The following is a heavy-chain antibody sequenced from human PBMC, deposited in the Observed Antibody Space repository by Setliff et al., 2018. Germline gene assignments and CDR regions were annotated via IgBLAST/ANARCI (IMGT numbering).Heavy chain of an antibody. CDR1: TGSLNRNGYY. Sequence: KPSETLSLTCTVSTGSLNRNGYYWAWVRQPPGKGLEWIASVYHRGTTYYNPALKSRVTTSVDTSKNQFSLKLISVTAADTAVYYCAKDKYSFVSGIYGNSFDLWGQGTMVTVSS. CDR2: VYHRGTT. D-gene: IGHD3-16*02. V-gene: IGHV4-39*02. CDR3: AKDKYSFVSGIYGNSFDL. J-gene: IGHJ3*01.